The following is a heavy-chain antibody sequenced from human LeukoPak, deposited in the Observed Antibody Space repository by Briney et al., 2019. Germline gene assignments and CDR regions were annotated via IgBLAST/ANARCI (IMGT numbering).Heavy chain of an antibody. Sequence: GGSLRLSCAASGFSVRNNYMSWVRQTPGRGLEWLAIIYSGGDKYYPDSLKDRFIISRDNAKNTLYLQVNSLRAEDTGVYYCARVAVTSSSDAFDVWGQGTMVTVSS. CDR1: GFSVRNNY. CDR2: IYSGGDK. CDR3: ARVAVTSSSDAFDV. V-gene: IGHV3-66*01. D-gene: IGHD2-21*02. J-gene: IGHJ3*01.